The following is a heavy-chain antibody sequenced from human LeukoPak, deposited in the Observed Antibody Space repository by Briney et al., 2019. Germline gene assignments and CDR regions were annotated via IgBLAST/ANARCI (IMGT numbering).Heavy chain of an antibody. J-gene: IGHJ5*02. CDR3: ARRDYAAWFDP. CDR2: VYYSGSI. D-gene: IGHD4/OR15-4a*01. Sequence: SGTLSLTCSVSGASITSDAYYWAWLRQPPGKGLEWIGSVYYSGSIKYNPSLRGRVSISRDMSKNQFFLNLNSVNATDTAVYYCARRDYAAWFDPWGQGTLVTVSS. V-gene: IGHV4-39*07. CDR1: GASITSDAYY.